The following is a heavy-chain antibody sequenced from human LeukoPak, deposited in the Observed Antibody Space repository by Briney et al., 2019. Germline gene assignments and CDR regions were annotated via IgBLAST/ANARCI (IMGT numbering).Heavy chain of an antibody. D-gene: IGHD6-19*01. CDR3: ARRGYRSAVAGPYKHDAFDI. J-gene: IGHJ3*02. CDR2: IYPGGSDT. V-gene: IGHV5-51*01. CDR1: GYSFTSYW. Sequence: GESLKISCKGSGYSFTSYWIGWVRQMPGKGPEWMGIIYPGGSDTIYSPSFQGPVTLSADKSISTAYLQWSSLKASDTAMYYCARRGYRSAVAGPYKHDAFDIWGQGTMVTVSS.